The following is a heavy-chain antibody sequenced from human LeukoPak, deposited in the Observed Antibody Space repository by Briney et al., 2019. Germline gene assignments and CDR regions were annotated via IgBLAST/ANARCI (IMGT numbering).Heavy chain of an antibody. D-gene: IGHD7-27*01. CDR3: AKGPSNWGLYYFDY. V-gene: IGHV3-53*01. Sequence: GGSLRLSCAASGFTVSSNYMSWVRQAPGKGLEWVSVIYSGGSTYYADSVKGRFTISRDNSKNTVYLQMNSLRDEDTAVYYCAKGPSNWGLYYFDYWGQGTLVTVSS. CDR1: GFTVSSNY. CDR2: IYSGGST. J-gene: IGHJ4*02.